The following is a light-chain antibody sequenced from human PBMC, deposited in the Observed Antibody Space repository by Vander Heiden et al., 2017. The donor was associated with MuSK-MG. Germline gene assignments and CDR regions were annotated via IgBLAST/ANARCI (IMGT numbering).Light chain of an antibody. V-gene: IGKV3-15*01. Sequence: ETVMTQSPATLSVSPGEGATLSCRASQSVSSNLAWYQHKPGQAPRLLIYGASTRATGIPARFSGGGSGTEFTLTISSLQSEDFAVYYCQQYNNWPSWTFGQGTKVXIK. J-gene: IGKJ1*01. CDR1: QSVSSN. CDR2: GAS. CDR3: QQYNNWPSWT.